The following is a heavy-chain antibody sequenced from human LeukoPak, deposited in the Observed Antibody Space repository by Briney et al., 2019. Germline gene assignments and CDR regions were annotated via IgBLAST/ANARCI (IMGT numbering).Heavy chain of an antibody. J-gene: IGHJ4*02. Sequence: ASVKVSCKASGYTFTNYYMHWVRQAPGQGLEWMGLINPSGGSTSYAEKFQGRVIMTRDMSTTTDYMELSRLRSDDTAVYYCARDYTSYYYGSGSYCGYWGQGTLVTVSS. D-gene: IGHD3-10*01. CDR1: GYTFTNYY. V-gene: IGHV1-46*01. CDR2: INPSGGST. CDR3: ARDYTSYYYGSGSYCGY.